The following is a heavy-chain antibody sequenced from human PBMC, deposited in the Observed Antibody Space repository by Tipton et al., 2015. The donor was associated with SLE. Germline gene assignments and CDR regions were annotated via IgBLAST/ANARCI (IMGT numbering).Heavy chain of an antibody. J-gene: IGHJ6*02. CDR1: GFTFSSFA. D-gene: IGHD6-13*01. CDR3: AGQLSYYYGMDV. CDR2: FYSGGST. V-gene: IGHV3-23*03. Sequence: SLRLSCAASGFTFSSFAMSWVRQAPGKGLEWVSVFYSGGSTYYADSVKGRFTISRDNSKNTLYLQMNSLRAEDTAVYYCAGQLSYYYGMDVWGQGTTVTVSS.